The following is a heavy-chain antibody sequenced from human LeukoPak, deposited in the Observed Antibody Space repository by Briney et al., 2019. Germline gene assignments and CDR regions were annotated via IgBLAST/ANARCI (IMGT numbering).Heavy chain of an antibody. J-gene: IGHJ6*02. V-gene: IGHV3-30-3*01. Sequence: GGSLRLSCAAPGFTFNSYTMHWVRQAPGKGLEWVAVMSSDGNKKFYAEYVKGRFTISRDNSENTLYLEMNSLRGKDTAVYYCARGDYDLSGSYHYGMDVWGQGTTVTVSS. CDR3: ARGDYDLSGSYHYGMDV. CDR1: GFTFNSYT. CDR2: MSSDGNKK. D-gene: IGHD3-10*01.